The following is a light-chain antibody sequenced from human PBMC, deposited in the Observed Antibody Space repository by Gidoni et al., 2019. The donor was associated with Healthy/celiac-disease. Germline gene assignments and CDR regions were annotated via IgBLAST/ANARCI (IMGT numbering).Light chain of an antibody. CDR3: QKYNSAPLT. V-gene: IGKV1-27*01. J-gene: IGKJ4*01. CDR1: QGISNY. Sequence: DIQMTQSPSSLSASVGDRVTITCRASQGISNYLAWYQQKPGKVPKLLIYAASTLQTGVPSRCSGSGSGTEFTLTTSSVQTEDVVTYYCQKYNSAPLTFGGGTKVEIK. CDR2: AAS.